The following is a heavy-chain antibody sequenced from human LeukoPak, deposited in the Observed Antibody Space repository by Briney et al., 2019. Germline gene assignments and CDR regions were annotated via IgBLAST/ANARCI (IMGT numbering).Heavy chain of an antibody. D-gene: IGHD6-19*01. CDR3: ARVYSGWFHMDL. J-gene: IGHJ6*03. Sequence: GGSLTPACAPSGSTFSSYWMHWVRQAPGKGLVWVSRINSDGSSTGYADSVTGRFTISRDNAKNTLYLQMNSLRAEDTAVYYCARVYSGWFHMDLWGKGTTVTVSS. CDR1: GSTFSSYW. V-gene: IGHV3-74*01. CDR2: INSDGSST.